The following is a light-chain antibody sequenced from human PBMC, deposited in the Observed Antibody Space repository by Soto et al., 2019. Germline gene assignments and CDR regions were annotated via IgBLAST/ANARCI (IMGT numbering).Light chain of an antibody. J-gene: IGLJ1*01. CDR2: DVS. Sequence: QSVLTQPASVSGSPGQSITISCTGTSSDVGGYNYVSWYQQHPGKAPKLMIYDVSNQPSGVSNRFSGSKSGNTASLTISGLQAEDEADYYCSSYTSSSVLVFGTGTKVTVL. V-gene: IGLV2-14*01. CDR1: SSDVGGYNY. CDR3: SSYTSSSVLV.